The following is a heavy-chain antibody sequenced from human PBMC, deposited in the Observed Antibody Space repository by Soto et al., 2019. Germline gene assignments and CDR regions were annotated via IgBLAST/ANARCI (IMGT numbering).Heavy chain of an antibody. CDR2: IYHSGST. Sequence: SETLSLTCAVSGGSISSSNCWSWVRQPPGKGLEWIGEIYHSGSTNFNPSLKSRVTISVDKSKNQFSLKLNSVTAADTAVYYCARVSGSYYYGMDVWGKGTTVT. CDR1: GGSISSSNC. J-gene: IGHJ6*04. V-gene: IGHV4-4*02. CDR3: ARVSGSYYYGMDV.